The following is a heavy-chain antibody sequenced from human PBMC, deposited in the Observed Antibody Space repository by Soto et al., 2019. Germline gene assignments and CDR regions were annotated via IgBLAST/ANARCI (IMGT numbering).Heavy chain of an antibody. V-gene: IGHV4-31*03. D-gene: IGHD6-19*01. CDR2: IYFIGST. CDR3: ARQSSGWYWVY. CDR1: GGSISSGGYY. J-gene: IGHJ4*02. Sequence: PSETLSLTCTVSGGSISSGGYYWSWIRQHPGMVLDWIGYIYFIGSTYYSPSLKSRVTISVDTSKNLFSLKLSSVTAADTAVYYCARQSSGWYWVYWGQGTLVTVSS.